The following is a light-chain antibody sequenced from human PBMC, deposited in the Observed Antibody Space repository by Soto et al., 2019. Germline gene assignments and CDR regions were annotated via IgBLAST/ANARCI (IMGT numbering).Light chain of an antibody. Sequence: ETVMTQSPATLSVSPGGRATLSCRASKSVSSNLAWYQQKPDQAPRLLIYGASTRATGVPARFSGSGSGTEFTLTITSLQSEDFAVYYCQQYNNWPPWTFGQGTKVEI. J-gene: IGKJ1*01. V-gene: IGKV3-15*01. CDR2: GAS. CDR3: QQYNNWPPWT. CDR1: KSVSSN.